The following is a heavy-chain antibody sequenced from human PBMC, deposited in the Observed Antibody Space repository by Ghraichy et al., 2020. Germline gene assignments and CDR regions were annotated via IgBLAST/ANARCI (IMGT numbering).Heavy chain of an antibody. V-gene: IGHV4-34*01. Sequence: SETLSLTCAVYGGSFSGYYWSWIRQPPGKGLEWIGEINHSGSTNYNPSLKSRVTISVDTSKNQFSLKLSSVTAADTAVYYCARGDTPYYYYYYYGMDVWGQGTTVTVSS. CDR2: INHSGST. J-gene: IGHJ6*02. D-gene: IGHD5-18*01. CDR1: GGSFSGYY. CDR3: ARGDTPYYYYYYYGMDV.